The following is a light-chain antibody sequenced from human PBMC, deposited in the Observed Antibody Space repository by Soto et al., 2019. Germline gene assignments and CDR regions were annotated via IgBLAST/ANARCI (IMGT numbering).Light chain of an antibody. J-gene: IGKJ4*01. CDR2: AAS. V-gene: IGKV1-9*01. CDR3: QQLNSYPPT. CDR1: QCISSY. Sequence: SQLTQSASALSASVKDRVTITCRASQCISSYLSCYQQRPGKAHKLLIYAASTLQSGVPSRFSGSGSGTDFTLTISCLQPEDFATYYCQQLNSYPPTFGGGYQVDIK.